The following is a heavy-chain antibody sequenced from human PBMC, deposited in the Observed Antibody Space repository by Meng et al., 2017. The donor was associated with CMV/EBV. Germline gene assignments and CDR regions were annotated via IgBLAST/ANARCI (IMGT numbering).Heavy chain of an antibody. V-gene: IGHV6-1*01. CDR3: ARDPHSSSWYGWFDP. CDR1: GDSVFNHDAA. J-gene: IGHJ5*02. Sequence: HAQLQALSRGLGHPSPTLSLPCAISGDSVFNHDAAWNWIKQSPSSGLWWLGKTYDRSKWYNDYAVSVKSRITINPDTSKNQFSLQLNSVTPEDTAVYYCARDPHSSSWYGWFDPWGQGTLVTVSS. CDR2: TYDRSKWYN. D-gene: IGHD6-13*01.